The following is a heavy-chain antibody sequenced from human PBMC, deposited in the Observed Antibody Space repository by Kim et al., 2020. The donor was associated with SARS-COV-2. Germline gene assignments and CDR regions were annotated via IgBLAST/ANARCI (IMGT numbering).Heavy chain of an antibody. CDR1: GGSFSGYY. D-gene: IGHD4-17*01. J-gene: IGHJ4*02. CDR2: INHSGST. CDR3: ARGGGPYGDYLDY. V-gene: IGHV4-34*01. Sequence: SETLSLTCAVYGGSFSGYYWSWIRQPPGKGLEWIGEINHSGSTNYNPSLKSRVTISVDTSKNQFSLKLSSVTAADTAVYYCARGGGPYGDYLDYWGQGTLVTVSS.